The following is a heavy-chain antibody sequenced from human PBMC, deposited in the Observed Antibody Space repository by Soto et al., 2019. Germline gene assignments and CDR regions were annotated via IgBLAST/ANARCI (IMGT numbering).Heavy chain of an antibody. V-gene: IGHV3-23*01. CDR2: ISGSGIST. J-gene: IGHJ6*02. CDR3: AKVKGGYCRSTSCLKTHYYYYGMDV. Sequence: EVQLLESGGGLVQPGGSLRLSCAASGFTFSSYDMSWVRQAPGKGLEWVSAISGSGISTYYADSVKGRFTISRDNSKNTLYLQMNSLRAEDTAVYYCAKVKGGYCRSTSCLKTHYYYYGMDVWGQGTTVTVSS. CDR1: GFTFSSYD. D-gene: IGHD2-2*01.